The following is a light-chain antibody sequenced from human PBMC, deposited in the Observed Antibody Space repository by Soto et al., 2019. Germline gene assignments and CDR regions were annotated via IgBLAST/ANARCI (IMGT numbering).Light chain of an antibody. CDR1: QDINRW. Sequence: DIQMTQPPSTLSASVGDRVTITCRASQDINRWLAWYQQKPGKAPKILIYDADTLESGVPSRFSSSGYGTEFIRTISSLQPDEFATYYCQQFNLYWACGQGTKVDIK. V-gene: IGKV1-5*01. CDR2: DAD. J-gene: IGKJ1*01. CDR3: QQFNLYWA.